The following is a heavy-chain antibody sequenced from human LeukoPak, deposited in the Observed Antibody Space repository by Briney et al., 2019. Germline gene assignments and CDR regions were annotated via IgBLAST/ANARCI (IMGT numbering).Heavy chain of an antibody. CDR2: IGTAGDT. V-gene: IGHV3-13*01. CDR3: ARDYYYGMDV. CDR1: GFTFGNYD. Sequence: PGGPLRLSCAASGFTFGNYDMHWVRQTTGKGLEWVSAIGTAGDTYYPGSVKGRFTISRENAKNSLYLQMNSLRAGDTAVYYCARDYYYGMDVWGQGTTVTVSS. J-gene: IGHJ6*02.